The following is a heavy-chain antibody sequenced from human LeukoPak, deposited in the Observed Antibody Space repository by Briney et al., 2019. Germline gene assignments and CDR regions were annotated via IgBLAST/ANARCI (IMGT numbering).Heavy chain of an antibody. V-gene: IGHV4-59*08. Sequence: PSETLSLTCTVSGAYIGTYYWSWIRQPPGKGLEWIGYISQNAVTNYTLSLKSRVTISRDTSENQFSLRLSSVTAADTAVYYCTRHDVVEVLGHGMADWGQGTTDTVSS. J-gene: IGHJ6*02. CDR2: ISQNAVT. CDR3: TRHDVVEVLGHGMAD. D-gene: IGHD2-15*01. CDR1: GAYIGTYY.